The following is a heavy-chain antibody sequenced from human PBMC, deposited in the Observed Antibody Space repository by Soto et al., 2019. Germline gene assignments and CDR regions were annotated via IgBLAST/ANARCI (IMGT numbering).Heavy chain of an antibody. J-gene: IGHJ6*03. CDR3: ARGLYFSSTSCYFGTHYYYYYMDV. V-gene: IGHV6-1*01. Sequence: SQTLSLTCAISGDSVSSNSAAWNWIRQSPSRGLEWLGRTYYRSKWYNDYAVSVKSRITINPDTSKNQFSLQLNSVTPEDTAFYYCARGLYFSSTSCYFGTHYYYYYMDVWGKGTTVTVSS. CDR2: TYYRSKWYN. CDR1: GDSVSSNSAA. D-gene: IGHD2-2*01.